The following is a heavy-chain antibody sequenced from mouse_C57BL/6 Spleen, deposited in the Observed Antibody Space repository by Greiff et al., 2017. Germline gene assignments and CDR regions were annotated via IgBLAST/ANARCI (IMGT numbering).Heavy chain of an antibody. CDR2: ISPGDGDT. CDR1: GYAFSSSW. D-gene: IGHD3-3*01. Sequence: QVQLQQSGPELVKPGASVKISCKASGYAFSSSWMNWVKQRPGRGLEWIGRISPGDGDTNYNGKFKGKATLTADKSSSTAYMQLSSLTSEDSAVYVCARGDYYCAMDYWGQGTSVTVSS. V-gene: IGHV1-82*01. CDR3: ARGDYYCAMDY. J-gene: IGHJ4*01.